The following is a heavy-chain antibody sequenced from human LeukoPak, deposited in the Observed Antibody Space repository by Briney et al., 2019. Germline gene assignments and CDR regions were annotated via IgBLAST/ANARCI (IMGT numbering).Heavy chain of an antibody. CDR2: INWDGGST. CDR3: AGPMGPAAIFGFDY. J-gene: IGHJ4*02. D-gene: IGHD2-2*01. CDR1: GFTFDDYT. Sequence: GGSLRLSCAASGFTFDDYTMHWVRQAPGKGLEWVSLINWDGGSTYYADSVKGRFTISRDNAKKSLYLQMNSLRAEDTAVYYCAGPMGPAAIFGFDYWGQGTLVTVSS. V-gene: IGHV3-43*01.